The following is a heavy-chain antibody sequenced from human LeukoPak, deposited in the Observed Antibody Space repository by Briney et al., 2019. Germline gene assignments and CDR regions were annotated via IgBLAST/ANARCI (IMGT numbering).Heavy chain of an antibody. V-gene: IGHV1-18*01. Sequence: ASVKVSCKASGYSFVGYGITWVRQAPGQGLEWMGWFNPENGNTNYAQKLQGRVTMTTDTSTSTAYMELRSLRSDDTAVYYCAREPPYYYDSSGYYDYWGQGTLVTVSS. D-gene: IGHD3-22*01. CDR1: GYSFVGYG. CDR2: FNPENGNT. J-gene: IGHJ4*02. CDR3: AREPPYYYDSSGYYDY.